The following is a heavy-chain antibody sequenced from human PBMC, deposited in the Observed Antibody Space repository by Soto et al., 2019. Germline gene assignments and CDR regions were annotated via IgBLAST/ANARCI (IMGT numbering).Heavy chain of an antibody. Sequence: GGSLRLSCEAPGFTFRSDSMNWVRQAPGKGLEWVSSISSSSSYIYYADSVKGRFTISRDNAKNSLYLQMNSLRAEDTAVYYCARDQGGSPLYYYYYGMDVWGQGTKVTVSS. CDR3: ARDQGGSPLYYYYYGMDV. D-gene: IGHD3-16*01. V-gene: IGHV3-21*01. CDR1: GFTFRSDS. J-gene: IGHJ6*02. CDR2: ISSSSSYI.